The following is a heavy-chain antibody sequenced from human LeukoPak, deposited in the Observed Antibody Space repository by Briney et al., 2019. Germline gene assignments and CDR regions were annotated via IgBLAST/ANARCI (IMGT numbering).Heavy chain of an antibody. D-gene: IGHD3-22*01. V-gene: IGHV3-23*01. J-gene: IGHJ4*02. CDR3: AKEPSYRGYYDSSGYFDY. CDR2: ISGPGSST. CDR1: GFTFSNYA. Sequence: GGSLRLSCAASGFTFSNYAMSWVRQAPGKGLEWVSTISGPGSSTYSADSVKGRFTISRDNSKNTLYLQMNSLRAEDTAVYYCAKEPSYRGYYDSSGYFDYWGQGTLVTVSS.